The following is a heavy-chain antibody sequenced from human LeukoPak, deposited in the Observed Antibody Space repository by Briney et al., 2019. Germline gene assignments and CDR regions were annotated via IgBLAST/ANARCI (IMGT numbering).Heavy chain of an antibody. CDR1: GYTFTSYY. D-gene: IGHD1-26*01. J-gene: IGHJ6*03. CDR2: INPSGGST. CDR3: ARVVGFPPDYYYYYMDV. Sequence: ASVKVSCKASGYTFTSYYMHWVRQAPGQGLEWMGIINPSGGSTSYAQKFQGRVTMTRDMSTSTVYMELSSLRSEDTAVYYCARVVGFPPDYYYYYMDVWGKGTTVTVSS. V-gene: IGHV1-46*01.